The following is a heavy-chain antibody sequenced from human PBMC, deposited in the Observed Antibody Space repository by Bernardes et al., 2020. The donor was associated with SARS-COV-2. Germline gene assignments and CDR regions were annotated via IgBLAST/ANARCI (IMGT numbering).Heavy chain of an antibody. D-gene: IGHD6-19*01. V-gene: IGHV3-23*01. Sequence: GGSLRLSCAASGFTFSSYAMSWVRKAPGMGLEWVSAISGSGGSTYYADSVKGRFTISRDNSKNTLYLQMNSLRAEDTAVYYCAKDQSSGWTRRGMDVWGQGTTVTVS. CDR2: ISGSGGST. CDR1: GFTFSSYA. CDR3: AKDQSSGWTRRGMDV. J-gene: IGHJ6*02.